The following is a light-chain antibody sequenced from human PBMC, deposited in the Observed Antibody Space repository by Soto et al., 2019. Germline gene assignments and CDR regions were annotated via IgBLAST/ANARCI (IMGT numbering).Light chain of an antibody. CDR3: QSYDTSLSAYV. Sequence: QSVLTQPPSVSGAPGQRVTISCTGSSSNIGAGYDVPWYQQLPGTAPKLLIYVNNNRPSGVPDRFSGSKSGASASLAITGLQAEDEADYYCQSYDTSLSAYVFGAGTKLTVL. J-gene: IGLJ1*01. V-gene: IGLV1-40*01. CDR1: SSNIGAGYD. CDR2: VNN.